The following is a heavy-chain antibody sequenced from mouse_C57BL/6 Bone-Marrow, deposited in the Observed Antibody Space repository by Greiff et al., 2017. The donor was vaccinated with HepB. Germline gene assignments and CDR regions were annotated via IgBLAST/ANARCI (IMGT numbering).Heavy chain of an antibody. Sequence: GGGLVQPKGSLKLSCAASGFSFNTYAMNWVRQAPGKGLEWVARIRSKSNNYATYYADSVKDRFTISRDDSESMLYLQMNNLKTEDTAMYYCVRHGGGYYRFDCWGQGTTLTVSS. CDR1: GFSFNTYA. V-gene: IGHV10-1*01. CDR3: VRHGGGYYRFDC. J-gene: IGHJ2*01. D-gene: IGHD2-3*01. CDR2: IRSKSNNYAT.